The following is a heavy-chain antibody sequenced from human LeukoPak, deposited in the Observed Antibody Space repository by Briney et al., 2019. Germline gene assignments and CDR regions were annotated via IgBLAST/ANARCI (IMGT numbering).Heavy chain of an antibody. J-gene: IGHJ4*02. D-gene: IGHD3-16*01. CDR3: ARDLDDYVWGSPDY. V-gene: IGHV4-39*06. CDR2: IYYSGST. CDR1: GGSISSSSYY. Sequence: SETLSLTCTVSGGSISSSSYYWGWIRQPPGKGPEWIGSIYYSGSTYYNPSLKSRVTISVDTSKNQFPLKLSSVTAADTAVYYCARDLDDYVWGSPDYWGQGTLVTVSS.